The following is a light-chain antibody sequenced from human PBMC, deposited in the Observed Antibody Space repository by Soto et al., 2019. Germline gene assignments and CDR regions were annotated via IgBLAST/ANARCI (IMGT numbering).Light chain of an antibody. V-gene: IGKV1-5*03. J-gene: IGKJ5*01. CDR2: KAS. Sequence: DIQMTQSPSTLSAAVGDRVTVTCRASQSISSWLAWYQQKPGKAPKFLIYKASSLESGGPSRFSGSGSGTEFTFTISSLQPEDNATYYCQQYENRPYTFGPGTRLEIK. CDR3: QQYENRPYT. CDR1: QSISSW.